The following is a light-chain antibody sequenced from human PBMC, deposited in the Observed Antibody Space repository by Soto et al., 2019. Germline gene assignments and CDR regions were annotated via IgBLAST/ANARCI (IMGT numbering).Light chain of an antibody. J-gene: IGLJ2*01. V-gene: IGLV1-51*01. CDR3: GSWDSSLSGVV. CDR1: TSNIGNNY. CDR2: GNN. Sequence: QSVLTQPPSVSAAPGQTVTISCSGSTSNIGNNYVSWYQQFPGAAPKLLISGNNERPPGIPDRFSGSKSGTSATLGITGLQTGDEADYYCGSWDSSLSGVVFGGGTKLTVL.